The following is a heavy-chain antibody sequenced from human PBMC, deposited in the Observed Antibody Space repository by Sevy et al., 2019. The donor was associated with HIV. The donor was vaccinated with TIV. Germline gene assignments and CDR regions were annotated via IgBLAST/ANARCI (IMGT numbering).Heavy chain of an antibody. D-gene: IGHD3-3*02. V-gene: IGHV4-61*08. J-gene: IGHJ6*02. Sequence: SETLSLTCTVSGGSVSSGGHYWGWVRQPPGKGLEWIGYIHYSGNTNYNPSLKSRFTISVDTSKDQFSLKLGSVTAADTAVYYCARDRIFAVGFNGMDVWGQGTTVTVSS. CDR1: GGSVSSGGHY. CDR2: IHYSGNT. CDR3: ARDRIFAVGFNGMDV.